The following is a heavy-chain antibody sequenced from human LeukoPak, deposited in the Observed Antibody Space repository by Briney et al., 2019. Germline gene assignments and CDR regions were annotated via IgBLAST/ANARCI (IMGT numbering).Heavy chain of an antibody. V-gene: IGHV3-23*01. Sequence: GGSLRLSCAASGFSFSSYARSWVRQPPGKGLEWVSAISGSGGSTYYADSVKGRFTISRANSKNSLYLQMNSLRAEATAVYCSAKDVPRIAAAGVGNVQHWGQGTLGTVSS. CDR2: ISGSGGST. D-gene: IGHD6-13*01. CDR1: GFSFSSYA. CDR3: AKDVPRIAAAGVGNVQH. J-gene: IGHJ1*01.